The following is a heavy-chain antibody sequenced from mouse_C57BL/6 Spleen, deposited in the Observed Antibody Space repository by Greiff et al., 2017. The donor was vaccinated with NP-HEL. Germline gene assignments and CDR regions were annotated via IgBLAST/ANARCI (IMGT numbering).Heavy chain of an antibody. Sequence: EVKLMESGGGLVQPGGSLKLSCAASGFTFSDYRMAWVRQAPRKGPAWVAFISNLAYSIYYADTVTGRFTISRENAKNTLYLEMSSLRSEDTAMYYCARLGGLGRTWFAYWGQGTLVTVSA. CDR2: ISNLAYSI. V-gene: IGHV5-15*01. CDR3: ARLGGLGRTWFAY. J-gene: IGHJ3*01. CDR1: GFTFSDYR. D-gene: IGHD4-1*01.